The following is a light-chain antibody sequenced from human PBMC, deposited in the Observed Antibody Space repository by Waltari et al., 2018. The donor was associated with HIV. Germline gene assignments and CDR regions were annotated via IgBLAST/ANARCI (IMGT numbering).Light chain of an antibody. J-gene: IGLJ2*01. CDR1: SRDVGRYTL. Sequence: QSALTQPASVSGSPGRSITIPCPGPSRDVGRYTLVPWSQQHPGKAPKLMIYEVSKRPSGVSNRFSGSKSGNTASLTISGLQAEDEADYYCCSYAGSSTSLVVFGGGTKLTVL. V-gene: IGLV2-23*02. CDR2: EVS. CDR3: CSYAGSSTSLVV.